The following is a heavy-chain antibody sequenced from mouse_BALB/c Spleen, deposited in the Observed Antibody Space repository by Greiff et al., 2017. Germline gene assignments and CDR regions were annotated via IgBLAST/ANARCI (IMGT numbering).Heavy chain of an antibody. J-gene: IGHJ3*01. D-gene: IGHD1-2*01. V-gene: IGHV1S81*02. CDR2: INPSNGRT. CDR1: GYTFTSYW. Sequence: QVQLQQSGAELVKPGASVKLSCKASGYTFTSYWMHWVKQRPGQGLEWIGEINPSNGRTNYNEKFKSKATLTVDKSSSTAYMQLSSLTSEDSAVYYCARNPYYGYGFAYWGQGTLVTVSA. CDR3: ARNPYYGYGFAY.